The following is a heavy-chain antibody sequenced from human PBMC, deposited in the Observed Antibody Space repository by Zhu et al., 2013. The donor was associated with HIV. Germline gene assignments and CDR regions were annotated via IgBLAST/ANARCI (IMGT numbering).Heavy chain of an antibody. V-gene: IGHV1-18*01. J-gene: IGHJ4*02. CDR2: ISAYNGNT. Sequence: QVQLVQSGAEVKKPGASVKVSCKASGYTFTSYGISWVRQAPGQGLEWMGWISAYNGNTNYAQKLQGRVTMTTDTSTSTAYMELRSLRSDDTAVYYCARDGERITIFGVVITPRCWGQGTLVTVSS. D-gene: IGHD3-3*01. CDR1: GYTFTSYG. CDR3: ARDGERITIFGVVITPRC.